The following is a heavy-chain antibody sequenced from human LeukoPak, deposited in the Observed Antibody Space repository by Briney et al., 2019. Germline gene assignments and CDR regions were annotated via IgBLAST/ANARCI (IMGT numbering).Heavy chain of an antibody. D-gene: IGHD6-19*01. Sequence: ETPCDTRTVSGGSISSYYSSWIRQPPGKGREWIGHIYYSGVTNYNPSLKSRVTISVDTSKKQISLKLNSVTAAGTAVYYCARVPPRSSGGYFFDYWGKGTL. V-gene: IGHV4-59*01. CDR3: ARVPPRSSGGYFFDY. J-gene: IGHJ4*02. CDR2: IYYSGVT. CDR1: GGSISSYY.